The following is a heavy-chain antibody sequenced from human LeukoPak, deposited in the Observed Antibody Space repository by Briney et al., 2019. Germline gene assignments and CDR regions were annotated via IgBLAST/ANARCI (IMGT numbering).Heavy chain of an antibody. Sequence: SETLSLTCTVSGGSISSYYWSWIRQPPGKGLEWVGYIYYSGSTNYNPSLKSRVTISVDTSKNQFSLKLGSVTAADTAVYYCARGGTGPWDYFDYWGQGTLVTVSS. J-gene: IGHJ4*02. CDR1: GGSISSYY. D-gene: IGHD3-16*01. CDR2: IYYSGST. V-gene: IGHV4-59*01. CDR3: ARGGTGPWDYFDY.